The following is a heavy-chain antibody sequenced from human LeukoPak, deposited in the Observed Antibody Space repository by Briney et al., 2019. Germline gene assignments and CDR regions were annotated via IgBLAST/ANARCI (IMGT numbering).Heavy chain of an antibody. CDR3: ARDLIHYYGSGNWFDP. J-gene: IGHJ5*02. CDR2: ISSSGSTI. CDR1: GFTFSSYE. D-gene: IGHD3-10*01. Sequence: GGSLRLSCAASGFTFSSYEMNWVRQAPGKGLEWVSYISSSGSTIYYADSVKGRFTISRDNAKNSLYLQMNSLRAEDTAAYYCARDLIHYYGSGNWFDPWGQGTLVTVSS. V-gene: IGHV3-48*03.